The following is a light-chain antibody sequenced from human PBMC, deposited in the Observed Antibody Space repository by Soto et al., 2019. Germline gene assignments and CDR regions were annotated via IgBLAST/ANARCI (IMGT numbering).Light chain of an antibody. J-gene: IGKJ2*01. V-gene: IGKV1-39*01. CDR3: QQSYSTPYT. CDR1: KSISSY. CDR2: AAS. Sequence: IQMTQSPSSLSASVGDSVTITCRASKSISSYLNWYQQKPRKAPKLLIYAASSLQSGVPARFSGSASGTDFTVTSSSLRHEDFATYYCQQSYSTPYTFGHGTKVEIK.